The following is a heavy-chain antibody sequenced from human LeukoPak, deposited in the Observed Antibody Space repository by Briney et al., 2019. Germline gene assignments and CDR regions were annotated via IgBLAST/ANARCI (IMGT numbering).Heavy chain of an antibody. CDR2: IIPIFGTT. D-gene: IGHD3-22*01. CDR3: ASRTYTYDSSGSYRRNYYFDY. CDR1: GGTFSSYA. J-gene: IGHJ4*02. V-gene: IGHV1-69*13. Sequence: GASVKVSCKASGGTFSSYAISWVRQAPGQGLEWMGGIIPIFGTTNYAQKLQGRVTITADESTSTAYMELSSLRSEDTAVYYCASRTYTYDSSGSYRRNYYFDYWGQGTLVTVSS.